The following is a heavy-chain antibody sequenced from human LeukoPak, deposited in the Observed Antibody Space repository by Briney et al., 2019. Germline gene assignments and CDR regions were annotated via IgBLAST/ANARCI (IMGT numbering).Heavy chain of an antibody. CDR1: GGTFSSYA. CDR2: IIPIFGTA. D-gene: IGHD3-10*01. J-gene: IGHJ4*02. Sequence: VASVKVSCKASGGTFSSYAISWVRQAPGQGLEWMGGIIPIFGTANYAQKFQGRVTITADESTSTAYMELSSLRSEDTAVYYCAMSLWFGELAAFDYWGQGTLVTVSS. CDR3: AMSLWFGELAAFDY. V-gene: IGHV1-69*13.